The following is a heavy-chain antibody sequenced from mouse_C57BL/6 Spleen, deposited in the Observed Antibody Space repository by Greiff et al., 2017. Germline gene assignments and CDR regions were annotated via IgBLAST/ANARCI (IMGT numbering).Heavy chain of an antibody. CDR3: ARWNYCGCSYEAMDY. D-gene: IGHD1-1*01. V-gene: IGHV1-80*01. J-gene: IGHJ4*01. Sequence: QVQLQQSGAELVKPGASVKISCKASGYAFSSYWMNWVKQRPGKGLEWIGQIYPGDGDTNYNGKFKGKATLTADESSSTAYLQLRSRTSEDSAVYYCARWNYCGCSYEAMDYWGQGTSVTVSS. CDR1: GYAFSSYW. CDR2: IYPGDGDT.